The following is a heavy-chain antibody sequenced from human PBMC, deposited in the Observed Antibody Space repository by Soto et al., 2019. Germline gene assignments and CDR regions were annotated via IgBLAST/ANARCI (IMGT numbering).Heavy chain of an antibody. D-gene: IGHD3-9*01. J-gene: IGHJ4*02. Sequence: ASVKVSCKASGYTFTSYGISWVRQAPGQGLEWMGWISAYNGNTNYAQKLQGRVTMTTDTSTSTAYMELRSLRSDDTAVYFCARDDWQGIPYDFAYWGQGTLVTVSS. V-gene: IGHV1-18*01. CDR3: ARDDWQGIPYDFAY. CDR2: ISAYNGNT. CDR1: GYTFTSYG.